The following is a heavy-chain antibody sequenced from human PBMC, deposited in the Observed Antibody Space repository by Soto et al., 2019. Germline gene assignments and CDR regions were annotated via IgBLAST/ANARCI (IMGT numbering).Heavy chain of an antibody. CDR2: IIPMTGTP. J-gene: IGHJ5*02. V-gene: IGHV1-69*01. CDR3: ARGLKLPGATSWLDP. Sequence: VPGHGLEWMGGIIPMTGTPNYAEKFQGRLTLTADASTRTAYLVLSSLKSEDTAVYYGARGLKLPGATSWLDPWGQGTVVIVSS. D-gene: IGHD1-1*01.